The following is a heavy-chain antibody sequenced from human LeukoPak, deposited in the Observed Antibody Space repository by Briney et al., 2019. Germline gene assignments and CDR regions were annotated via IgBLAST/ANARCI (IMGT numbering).Heavy chain of an antibody. CDR1: GFTFSSYG. D-gene: IGHD3-10*01. CDR2: IRYDGSNK. J-gene: IGHJ4*02. CDR3: AKDPLWFGVFPTYYFDY. V-gene: IGHV3-30*02. Sequence: GGSLRLSCAASGFTFSSYGMHWVRQAPGKGLEWVAFIRYDGSNKYYADSVKGRFTISRDNSKNTLYLQMNSLRAEDTAVYYYAKDPLWFGVFPTYYFDYWGQGTLVTVSS.